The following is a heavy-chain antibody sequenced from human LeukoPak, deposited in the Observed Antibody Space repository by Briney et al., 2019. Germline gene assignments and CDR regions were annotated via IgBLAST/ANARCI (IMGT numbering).Heavy chain of an antibody. J-gene: IGHJ4*02. V-gene: IGHV1-2*02. CDR2: INPNSGGT. CDR1: GYTFTGYY. Sequence: ASVKVSCKASGYTFTGYYMRWVRQAPGQGLEWMGWINPNSGGTNYAQKFQGRVTMTRDTSISTAYMELSRLRSDDTAVYYCARILGYSGYDVYYFDYWGQGTLVTVSS. CDR3: ARILGYSGYDVYYFDY. D-gene: IGHD5-12*01.